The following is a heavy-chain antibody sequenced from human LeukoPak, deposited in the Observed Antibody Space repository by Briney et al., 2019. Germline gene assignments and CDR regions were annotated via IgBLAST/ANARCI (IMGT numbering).Heavy chain of an antibody. CDR1: GFTFSSYG. J-gene: IGHJ4*02. D-gene: IGHD2-21*01. CDR2: ISYDGSNK. V-gene: IGHV3-30*18. CDR3: AKVAYCGGDCFDY. Sequence: GGSLRLSCAASGFTFSSYGMHWVRQAPGKGLEWVAVISYDGSNKYYADSVKGRFTISRDNSKNTLCLQMNSLRAEDTAVYYCAKVAYCGGDCFDYWGQGTLVTVSS.